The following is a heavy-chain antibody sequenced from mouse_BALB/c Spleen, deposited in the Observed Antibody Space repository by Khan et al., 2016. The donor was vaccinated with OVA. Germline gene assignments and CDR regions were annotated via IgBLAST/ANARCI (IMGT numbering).Heavy chain of an antibody. CDR1: GYTFTDYA. J-gene: IGHJ2*01. Sequence: QVQLQQSGPELVRPGVSVKISCKGSGYTFTDYAMHWVKQSHAKSLEWIGLISTYSGNTNYQQKFKGKATLTVDKSSSTAYMELARLTSEDSAIYYCTRPAYDGYYDYWGQGTTLTVSS. V-gene: IGHV1S137*01. CDR3: TRPAYDGYYDY. CDR2: ISTYSGNT. D-gene: IGHD2-3*01.